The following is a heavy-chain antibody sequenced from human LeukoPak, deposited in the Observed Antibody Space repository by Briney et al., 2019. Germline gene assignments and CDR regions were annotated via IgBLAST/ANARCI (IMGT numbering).Heavy chain of an antibody. J-gene: IGHJ5*02. D-gene: IGHD3-3*01. CDR3: CGVFTCVGYDFWKSNWFDP. CDR1: GCSISSYY. Sequence: SETLSLTCTVSGCSISSYYWSWIRQPAGKGLEWIGRIYTSGSTNYNPPLKSRGTMSVDTSKNQFSLKLSTLTPAATAAYYYCGVFTCVGYDFWKSNWFDPWGQGTLVTVSS. V-gene: IGHV4-4*07. CDR2: IYTSGST.